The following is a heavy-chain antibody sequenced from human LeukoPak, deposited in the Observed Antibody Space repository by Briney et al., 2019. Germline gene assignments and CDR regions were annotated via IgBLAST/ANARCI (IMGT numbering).Heavy chain of an antibody. CDR2: INHSGST. V-gene: IGHV4-34*01. CDR3: ASSTALGRKGSGYSDY. J-gene: IGHJ4*02. CDR1: GGSFSGYY. Sequence: SETLSLTCAVYGGSFSGYYWSWIRQPPGKGLEWIGEINHSGSTNYNPSLKSRVTISVDTSKNQFSLKLSSVTAADTAVYYCASSTALGRKGSGYSDYWGQGTLVTVSS. D-gene: IGHD3-22*01.